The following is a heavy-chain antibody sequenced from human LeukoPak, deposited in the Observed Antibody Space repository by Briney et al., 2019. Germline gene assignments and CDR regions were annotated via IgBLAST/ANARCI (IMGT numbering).Heavy chain of an antibody. CDR3: AKRGVVIRAVIIVGFHKEAYYFDY. CDR2: ISDGGGSR. J-gene: IGHJ4*02. D-gene: IGHD3-10*01. V-gene: IGHV3-23*01. CDR1: GITLSNYG. Sequence: GGSLRLSCAVSGITLSNYGMSWVRQAPGKGLEGVAGISDGGGSRNYADSVKGGFTISRDNPKNTLYLQMNSLRAEDTAVYFCAKRGVVIRAVIIVGFHKEAYYFDYWGQGALVTVSS.